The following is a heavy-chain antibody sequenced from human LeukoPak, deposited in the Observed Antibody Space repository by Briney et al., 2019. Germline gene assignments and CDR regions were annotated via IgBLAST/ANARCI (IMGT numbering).Heavy chain of an antibody. CDR3: ARGALLTVTTLPDPFDI. V-gene: IGHV4-34*01. D-gene: IGHD4-11*01. J-gene: IGHJ3*02. CDR1: GGSFSGYY. Sequence: SETLSLTCAVYGGSFSGYYWSWIRQPPGKGLEWIGEINHSGSTNYNPSLKGRVTISVDTSKNQFSLKLRSVTAADTAVYYCARGALLTVTTLPDPFDIWGQGTMVTVSS. CDR2: INHSGST.